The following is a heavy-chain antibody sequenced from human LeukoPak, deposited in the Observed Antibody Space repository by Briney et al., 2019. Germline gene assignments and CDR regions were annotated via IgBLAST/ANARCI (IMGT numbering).Heavy chain of an antibody. V-gene: IGHV4-59*01. CDR2: IYYSGST. CDR1: GGSFSGYY. J-gene: IGHJ3*02. Sequence: SETLSLTCAVYGGSFSGYYWSWIRQPPGKGLEWIGYIYYSGSTNYNPSLKSRVTISVDTSKNQFSLKLSSVTAADTAVYYCARDRGGRDAFDIWGQGTMVTVSS. D-gene: IGHD3-10*01. CDR3: ARDRGGRDAFDI.